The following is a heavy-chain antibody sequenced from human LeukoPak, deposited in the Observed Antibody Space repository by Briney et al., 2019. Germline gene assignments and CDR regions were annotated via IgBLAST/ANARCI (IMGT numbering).Heavy chain of an antibody. V-gene: IGHV1-8*01. CDR2: MNPNSGNT. Sequence: GASAKVSCKASGYTFTSYDINWVRQATGQGLEWMGWMNPNSGNTGYAQKFQGRVTMTRNTSISTAYMELSSLRSEDTAAYYCARGLMYYYGSGSYYNGGEIDYWGQGTLVTVSS. J-gene: IGHJ4*02. D-gene: IGHD3-10*01. CDR3: ARGLMYYYGSGSYYNGGEIDY. CDR1: GYTFTSYD.